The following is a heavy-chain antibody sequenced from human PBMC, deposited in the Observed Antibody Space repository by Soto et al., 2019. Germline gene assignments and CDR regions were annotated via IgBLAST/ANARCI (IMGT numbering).Heavy chain of an antibody. J-gene: IGHJ4*02. Sequence: QVKLLQSGTEVKKPGASIKVSCKASVYSFATSVMTWVRQAPGQGLEWMGWISVYNGNTNYDQNLQDRVTMTTDTSTNTAYLEVRSLRSDDTAVYYCARAGQYYDASGYADWGQGTLVTVSS. CDR1: VYSFATSV. D-gene: IGHD3-22*01. V-gene: IGHV1-18*01. CDR3: ARAGQYYDASGYAD. CDR2: ISVYNGNT.